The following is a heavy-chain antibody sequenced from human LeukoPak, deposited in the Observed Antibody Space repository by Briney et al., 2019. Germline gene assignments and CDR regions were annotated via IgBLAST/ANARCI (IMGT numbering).Heavy chain of an antibody. CDR2: INPIGGST. CDR3: ARALTMVRGVIRGPYYYMDV. V-gene: IGHV1-46*01. Sequence: ASVKVSCKASGYTFTSYYMHWVRQAPGQGLEWMGIINPIGGSTSYAQKFQGRVTMTRDMSTSTVYMELSSLRSEDTAVYYCARALTMVRGVIRGPYYYMDVWGKGTTVTVSS. D-gene: IGHD3-10*01. CDR1: GYTFTSYY. J-gene: IGHJ6*03.